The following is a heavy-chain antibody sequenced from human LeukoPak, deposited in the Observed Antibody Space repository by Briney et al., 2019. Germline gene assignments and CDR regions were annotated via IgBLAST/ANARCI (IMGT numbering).Heavy chain of an antibody. D-gene: IGHD1-26*01. Sequence: AGGSLRLSCAASGFTFSSHWMPWVRHAPGKGLMWVSRINSDGSTSHYADSVKGRFTTSRDNAKNTLYLQMNSLSADDTAVYFCARVMGATTNYYYGMDVWGRGTTVTVSS. J-gene: IGHJ6*02. CDR3: ARVMGATTNYYYGMDV. V-gene: IGHV3-74*01. CDR1: GFTFSSHW. CDR2: INSDGSTS.